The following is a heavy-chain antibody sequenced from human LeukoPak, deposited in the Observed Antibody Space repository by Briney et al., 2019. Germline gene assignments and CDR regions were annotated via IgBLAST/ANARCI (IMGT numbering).Heavy chain of an antibody. V-gene: IGHV4-59*08. D-gene: IGHD6-19*01. CDR2: IYYSGST. Sequence: SETLSLTCTVSGGSISSYYWSWIRQPPGKGLEWIGYIYYSGSTNYNPSLKSRVTIPVDTSKNQFSLKLSSVTAADTAVYYCARHVISSAAVAGLFDYWGQGTLVTVSS. CDR1: GGSISSYY. CDR3: ARHVISSAAVAGLFDY. J-gene: IGHJ4*02.